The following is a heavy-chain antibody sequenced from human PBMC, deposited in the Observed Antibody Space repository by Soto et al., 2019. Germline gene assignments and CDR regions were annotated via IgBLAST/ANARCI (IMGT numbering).Heavy chain of an antibody. CDR1: GYTFTGYY. V-gene: IGHV1-69*08. D-gene: IGHD5-12*01. CDR3: VRDSPIGSTFSGYDGIDY. CDR2: IIPILDTT. Sequence: GASVKVSCKASGYTFTGYYMHWVRQAPGQGLEWMGRIIPILDTTNYAQKFQGRVAITADKSTGTAYMELNSLRSEDTAVYYCVRDSPIGSTFSGYDGIDYWGQGTLVTVSS. J-gene: IGHJ4*02.